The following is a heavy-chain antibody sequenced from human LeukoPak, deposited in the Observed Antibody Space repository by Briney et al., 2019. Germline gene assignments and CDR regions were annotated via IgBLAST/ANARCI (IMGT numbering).Heavy chain of an antibody. CDR2: ISSTGGTI. D-gene: IGHD2-15*01. CDR1: GFTFSNYL. CDR3: ARGYSRAAFDI. J-gene: IGHJ3*02. Sequence: GGSLRLSCVGSGFTFSNYLMNWVRQAPGKGLEWVSFISSTGGTIYYADAVKGRYTVSRDNAKNSLLLQMNSLRAEDTALYYCARGYSRAAFDIWGQGTMVTVSS. V-gene: IGHV3-48*01.